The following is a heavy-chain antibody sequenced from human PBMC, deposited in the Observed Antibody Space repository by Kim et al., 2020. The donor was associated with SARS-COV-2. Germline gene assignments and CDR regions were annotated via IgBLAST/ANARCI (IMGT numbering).Heavy chain of an antibody. V-gene: IGHV3-33*01. CDR2: IWYDGSRK. D-gene: IGHD2-2*01. CDR1: GFTFSKYG. Sequence: GGSLRLSCVGSGFTFSKYGMHWVRQAPGKGLEWVAVIWYDGSRKLYGDSVKGRLSIFRDNSKNTAYLQINSLRADDTAVYYCARDLWSVDCSSITCAAFDYWGQGTMVAVSP. J-gene: IGHJ4*02. CDR3: ARDLWSVDCSSITCAAFDY.